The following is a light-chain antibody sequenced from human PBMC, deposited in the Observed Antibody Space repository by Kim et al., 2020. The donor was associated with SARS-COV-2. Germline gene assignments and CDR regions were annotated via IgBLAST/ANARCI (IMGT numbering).Light chain of an antibody. J-gene: IGLJ3*02. CDR2: QDS. CDR1: KLGDKY. V-gene: IGLV3-1*01. Sequence: SVSPGQTASITCSGDKLGDKYACWYQQKPGQSPVLVIYQDSKRLSGIPERFSGSNSGNTATLTISGTQAMDEADYYCQAWDSSNWVFGGGTQLTVL. CDR3: QAWDSSNWV.